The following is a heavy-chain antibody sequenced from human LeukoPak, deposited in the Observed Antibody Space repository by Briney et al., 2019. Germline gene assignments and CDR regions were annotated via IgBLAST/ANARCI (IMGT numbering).Heavy chain of an antibody. CDR1: GFTFSSYA. Sequence: GGSLRLSCAASGFTFSSYAMSWVRQAPGKGLEWVSVISGSSDITYYADSVKGRFTISRDNSKNTLYLQMNSLRAEDTAVYYCAKDGLGQYYYDSSGPNWGQGTLVTVSS. V-gene: IGHV3-23*01. CDR2: ISGSSDIT. D-gene: IGHD3-22*01. J-gene: IGHJ4*02. CDR3: AKDGLGQYYYDSSGPN.